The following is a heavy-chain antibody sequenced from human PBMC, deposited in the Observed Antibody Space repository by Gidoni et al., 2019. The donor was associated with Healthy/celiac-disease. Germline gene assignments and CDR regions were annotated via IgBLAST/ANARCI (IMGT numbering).Heavy chain of an antibody. CDR3: ARAPLHYYDSSGYEFDY. D-gene: IGHD3-22*01. CDR2: MNPNSGNT. V-gene: IGHV1-8*01. Sequence: QVQLVQSGAEVKKPGASVKVSCKASGYTFTSYDINWVRQATGQGLEWMGWMNPNSGNTGYAQKFQGRVTMTRNTSISTAYMELSSLRSEDTAVYYCARAPLHYYDSSGYEFDYWGQGTLVTVSS. J-gene: IGHJ4*02. CDR1: GYTFTSYD.